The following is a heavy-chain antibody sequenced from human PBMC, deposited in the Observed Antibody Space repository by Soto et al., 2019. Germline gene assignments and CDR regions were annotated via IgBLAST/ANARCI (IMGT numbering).Heavy chain of an antibody. Sequence: ASVKVSCKASGCTFTGYHMHWVRQAPGQGLEWMGWINPNSGGTNYAQKFQGRVTMTRDTSISTAYMELSRLRSDDTAVYYCARARITMVRGVISTFNWFDPWGQGTLVTVSS. D-gene: IGHD3-10*01. CDR2: INPNSGGT. CDR1: GCTFTGYH. V-gene: IGHV1-2*02. CDR3: ARARITMVRGVISTFNWFDP. J-gene: IGHJ5*02.